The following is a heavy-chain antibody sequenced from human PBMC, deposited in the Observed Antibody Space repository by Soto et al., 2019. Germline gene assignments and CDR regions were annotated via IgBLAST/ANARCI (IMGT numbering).Heavy chain of an antibody. J-gene: IGHJ5*02. Sequence: ASVKISCKTSGYTFTNHFIHWARQAPGQRPVWMGCINTANGDTKYSQNFQGRLTFGRDTSTTSAYMELNSLRSEDTAVYYCASDSNNNEWGSWTWGQATLVTVSS. CDR3: ASDSNNNEWGSWT. D-gene: IGHD2-15*01. CDR2: INTANGDT. V-gene: IGHV1-3*04. CDR1: GYTFTNHF.